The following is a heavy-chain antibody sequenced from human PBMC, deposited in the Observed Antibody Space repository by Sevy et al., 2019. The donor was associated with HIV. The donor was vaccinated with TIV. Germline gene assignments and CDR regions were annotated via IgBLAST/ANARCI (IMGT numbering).Heavy chain of an antibody. CDR2: IDHGGST. CDR3: ARIKLSGWRLDY. V-gene: IGHV4-38-2*02. Sequence: SETLSLTCTVSGYSISSGYYWSWIRQPPGKGLEWIGEIDHGGSTKYNPSLKSRVTISVDTSKNQFSLKLNSVTAADTAVYYCARIKLSGWRLDYWGQGTLVTVSS. J-gene: IGHJ4*02. D-gene: IGHD6-19*01. CDR1: GYSISSGYY.